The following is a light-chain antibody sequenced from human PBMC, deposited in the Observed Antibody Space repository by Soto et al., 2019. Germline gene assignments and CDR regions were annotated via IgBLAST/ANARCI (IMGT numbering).Light chain of an antibody. V-gene: IGLV2-14*01. CDR2: GVP. CDR1: SSDVGGYNY. J-gene: IGLJ1*01. CDR3: SSYTSASTLLYL. Sequence: QSALTQPASVSGSPGQSITISCTGTSSDVGGYNYVSWYQQHPCIAPKLLIYGVPNRPSGFSTRFSGSKSGNTASLTIAGLQAEDEADYHFSSYTSASTLLYLFGTGTKLTVL.